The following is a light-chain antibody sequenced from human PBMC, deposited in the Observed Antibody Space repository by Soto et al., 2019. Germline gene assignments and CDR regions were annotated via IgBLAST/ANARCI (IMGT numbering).Light chain of an antibody. CDR3: AAWDDSLSGVV. CDR2: RNN. Sequence: QSVLTQPPSASGTPGQRVTISCSGSSSNIGGNYVYWYQQLPGTAPKLLIYRNNQRPSEVPDRFFGSKSGTSASLAISGLRSEDEADFYCAAWDDSLSGVVFGGGTKLTVL. V-gene: IGLV1-47*01. J-gene: IGLJ2*01. CDR1: SSNIGGNY.